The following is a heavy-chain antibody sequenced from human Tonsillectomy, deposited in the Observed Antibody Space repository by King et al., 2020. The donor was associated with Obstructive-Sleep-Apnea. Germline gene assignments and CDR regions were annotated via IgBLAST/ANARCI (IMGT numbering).Heavy chain of an antibody. Sequence: VQLVESGGGLVKPGGSLRLSCAASGFTFSSYSMNWVRQAPGKGLEWVSSISSRSSYIYYADSVKGRFTISRDNAKNLRYRQMNRLSAEDTAVYYCSRMDYNWNDGGEGYWGQGTLVTVSS. J-gene: IGHJ4*02. V-gene: IGHV3-21*01. D-gene: IGHD1-20*01. CDR2: ISSRSSYI. CDR1: GFTFSSYS. CDR3: SRMDYNWNDGGEGY.